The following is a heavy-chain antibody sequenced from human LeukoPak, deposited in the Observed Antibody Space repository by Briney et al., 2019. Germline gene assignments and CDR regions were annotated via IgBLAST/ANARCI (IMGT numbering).Heavy chain of an antibody. CDR1: GFTFSSYW. Sequence: TGGSLRLSXAASGFTFSSYWMHWVRQAPGKGLVWVSRINSDGSSTSYADSVKGRFTISRDNAKNTLYLQMNSLRAEDTAVYYCARVKNWNYGLYWGQGTLVTVSS. D-gene: IGHD1-7*01. CDR2: INSDGSST. J-gene: IGHJ4*02. CDR3: ARVKNWNYGLY. V-gene: IGHV3-74*01.